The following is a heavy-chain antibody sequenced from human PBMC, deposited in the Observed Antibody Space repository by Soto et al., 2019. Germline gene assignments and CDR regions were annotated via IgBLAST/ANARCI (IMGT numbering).Heavy chain of an antibody. CDR3: ARDAPAPRESFDY. CDR2: SSSSSYI. V-gene: IGHV3-21*01. J-gene: IGHJ4*02. D-gene: IGHD3-10*01. Sequence: SLRLSCAASGFTFSSYSMNWVRQSPGKGLEWVSSSSSSSYIYYADSVKCRLTISRDNAKNSLYLQMNSLSAEDTAVYYCARDAPAPRESFDYWGQGTLVTVSS. CDR1: GFTFSSYS.